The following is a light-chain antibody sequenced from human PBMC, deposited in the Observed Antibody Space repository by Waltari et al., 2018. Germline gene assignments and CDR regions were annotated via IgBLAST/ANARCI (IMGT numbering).Light chain of an antibody. CDR1: QTFNSNY. V-gene: IGKV3-20*01. CDR3: QQYAKAPDT. CDR2: AAS. J-gene: IGKJ2*01. Sequence: EIVLTQSPGTLSLSQGERATLSCRASQTFNSNYLAWYQQKPGQVPRLLIYAASKRATDIPDRFSGSGSGTDFTLTISRLEPEDFAVYYCQQYAKAPDTFGQGTRLEIK.